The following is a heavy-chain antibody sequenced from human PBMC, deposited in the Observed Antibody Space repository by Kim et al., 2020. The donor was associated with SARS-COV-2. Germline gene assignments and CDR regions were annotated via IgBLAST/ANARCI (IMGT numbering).Heavy chain of an antibody. CDR3: ARGGGIVVVPAAKGFDP. V-gene: IGHV4-34*01. J-gene: IGHJ5*02. Sequence: LKSRVTISVDTSKNRFSLKLSSVPAADTAVYYCARGGGIVVVPAAKGFDPWGQGTLVTVSP. D-gene: IGHD2-2*01.